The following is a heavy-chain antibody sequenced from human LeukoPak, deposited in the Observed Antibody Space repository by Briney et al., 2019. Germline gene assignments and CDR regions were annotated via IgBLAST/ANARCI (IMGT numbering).Heavy chain of an antibody. J-gene: IGHJ4*02. V-gene: IGHV1-18*04. D-gene: IGHD4-17*01. Sequence: ASVKVSCKASGYTFTGYYMHWVRQAPGQGLEWMGWISAYNGNTNYAQKLQGRVTMTTDTSTSTAYMELRSLRSDDTAVYYCARSHTAYYFDYWGQGTLVTVSS. CDR1: GYTFTGYY. CDR3: ARSHTAYYFDY. CDR2: ISAYNGNT.